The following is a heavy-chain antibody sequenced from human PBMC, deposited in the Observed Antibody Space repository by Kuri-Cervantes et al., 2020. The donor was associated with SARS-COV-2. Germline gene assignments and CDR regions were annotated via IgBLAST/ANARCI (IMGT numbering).Heavy chain of an antibody. J-gene: IGHJ5*02. CDR2: INSDGSST. CDR1: GFTFSSYW. Sequence: GGSLRLSCAASGFTFSSYWMHWVRQAPGRGLVWVSRINSDGSSTSYADSVKGRFTISRDNAKNTLYLQMNRLRAEDTAVYYCASLSNLEWLPPWGQGTLVTVS. D-gene: IGHD3-3*01. CDR3: ASLSNLEWLPP. V-gene: IGHV3-74*01.